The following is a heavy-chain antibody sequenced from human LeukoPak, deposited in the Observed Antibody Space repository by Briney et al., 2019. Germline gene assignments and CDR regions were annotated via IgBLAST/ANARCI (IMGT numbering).Heavy chain of an antibody. CDR1: KYTFTNYY. V-gene: IGHV1-2*02. J-gene: IGHJ4*02. CDR3: ATDTPPYCNGGSCYFD. Sequence: GASVKVSCKASKYTFTNYYIHWVRQAPGQGLEWMGWINPTTGVTNYAQMFQGRVTMTRDTSITTAYMDLSRLTSDDTAIYFCATDTPPYCNGGSCYFDWGQGILVTVSS. D-gene: IGHD2-15*01. CDR2: INPTTGVT.